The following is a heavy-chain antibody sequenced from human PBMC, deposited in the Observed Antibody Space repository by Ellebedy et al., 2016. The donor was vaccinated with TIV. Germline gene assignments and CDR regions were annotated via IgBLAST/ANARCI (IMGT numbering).Heavy chain of an antibody. CDR3: AREGLQYPDF. J-gene: IGHJ4*02. V-gene: IGHV3-7*01. Sequence: GESLKISCAASGFTSGNYWMSWLRQAPGKGLELLANIKQDGSETYYVDSVKGRFTISRDNAKNSLYLQMNNLRVEDTAVYYCAREGLQYPDFWGQGTLVTVSS. CDR2: IKQDGSET. CDR1: GFTSGNYW. D-gene: IGHD4-11*01.